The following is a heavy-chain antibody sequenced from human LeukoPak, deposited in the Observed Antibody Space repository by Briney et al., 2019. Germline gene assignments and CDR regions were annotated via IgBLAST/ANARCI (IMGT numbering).Heavy chain of an antibody. V-gene: IGHV3-23*01. Sequence: GSLSLSCTASGFTFSTYAMSWVRQAPGKGLEWVSGMSGGGDKTYYADSVKGRFTISRDNSKNMLYLQMNSLRAEDTAVYHCASPFDWLSIGWYYFDYWGQGTLVTVSS. D-gene: IGHD6-19*01. CDR1: GFTFSTYA. CDR2: MSGGGDKT. J-gene: IGHJ4*02. CDR3: ASPFDWLSIGWYYFDY.